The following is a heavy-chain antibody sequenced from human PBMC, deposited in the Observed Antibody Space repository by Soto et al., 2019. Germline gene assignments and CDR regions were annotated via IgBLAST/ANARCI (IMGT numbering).Heavy chain of an antibody. D-gene: IGHD3-9*01. J-gene: IGHJ4*02. CDR2: IIPIFGTA. V-gene: IGHV1-69*13. Sequence: GASVKVSCKASGCTFSSYAISWVRQAPGQGLEWMGGIIPIFGTANYAQKFQGRVTITADESTSTAYMELSSLRSEDTAVYYCASPRIKDVLRYFDWRPNWGQGTLVTVSS. CDR1: GCTFSSYA. CDR3: ASPRIKDVLRYFDWRPN.